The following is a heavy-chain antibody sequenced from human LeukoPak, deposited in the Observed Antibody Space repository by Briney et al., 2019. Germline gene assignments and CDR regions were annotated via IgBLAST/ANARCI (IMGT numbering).Heavy chain of an antibody. V-gene: IGHV3-64D*09. D-gene: IGHD1-1*01. CDR2: ISNDGSRS. J-gene: IGHJ4*01. CDR1: GFTFSACA. CDR3: VKITSVTGGDC. Sequence: GRSYTLYCSASGFTFSACAMYWICLAPGKGLEYVSGISNDGSRSIYADSVKGRFTISRDNSKITLYLQMSSLRAEDTALYYCVKITSVTGGDCWG.